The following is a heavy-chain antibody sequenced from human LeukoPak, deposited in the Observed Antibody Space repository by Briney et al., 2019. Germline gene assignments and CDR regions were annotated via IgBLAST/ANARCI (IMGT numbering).Heavy chain of an antibody. CDR1: GGSISSYY. V-gene: IGHV4-59*12. Sequence: SETLSLTCTVSGGSISSYYWSWIRQPPGKGLEWIGYIYYSGSTNYNPSLKSRVTISVDTSKNQFSLKLSSVTAADTAVYYCARDWKLGDTWFGELFQAGGNWFDPWGQGTLVTVSS. CDR3: ARDWKLGDTWFGELFQAGGNWFDP. D-gene: IGHD3-10*01. CDR2: IYYSGST. J-gene: IGHJ5*02.